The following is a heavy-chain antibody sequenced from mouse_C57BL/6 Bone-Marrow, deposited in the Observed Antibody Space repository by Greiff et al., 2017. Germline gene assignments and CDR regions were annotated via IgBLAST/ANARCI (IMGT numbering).Heavy chain of an antibody. CDR2: IYPRSGNT. CDR1: GYTFTSYG. D-gene: IGHD1-1*01. CDR3: ASTVVASDRYFDV. J-gene: IGHJ1*03. V-gene: IGHV1-81*01. Sequence: VQLQQSGAELARPGASVKLSCKASGYTFTSYGISWVKQRTGQGLEWIGEIYPRSGNTYYNEKFKGKATLTADKSSSTAYMELRSLTSEDSAVYFCASTVVASDRYFDVWGTGTTVTVSS.